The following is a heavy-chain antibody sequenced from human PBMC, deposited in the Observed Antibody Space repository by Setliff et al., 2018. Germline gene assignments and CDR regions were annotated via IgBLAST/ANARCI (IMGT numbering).Heavy chain of an antibody. Sequence: ASVKVSCKASGYTFTSYGISWVRQAPGQGLEWMGLINPSGGTTTYAQKFLGRLTMTKDTSTTTVYMELSSLRSEDTAVYYCARAPLESGYYYGQGHYFDNWGQGTLVTVSS. J-gene: IGHJ4*02. V-gene: IGHV1-46*01. D-gene: IGHD5-18*01. CDR3: ARAPLESGYYYGQGHYFDN. CDR1: GYTFTSYG. CDR2: INPSGGTT.